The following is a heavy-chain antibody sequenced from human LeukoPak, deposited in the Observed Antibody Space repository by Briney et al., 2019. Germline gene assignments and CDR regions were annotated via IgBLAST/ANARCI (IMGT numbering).Heavy chain of an antibody. D-gene: IGHD3-22*01. Sequence: GGSLRLSCVASGFTFTGHSMHWVRQAPGKGLEWVAVVADDEKTIFYADSLKGRFTISRDNSKNTLYLQMNSLRAEDTAVYYCARDLYYDSSGYYGLAFDIWGQGTMVTVSS. V-gene: IGHV3-30*14. CDR2: VADDEKTI. CDR1: GFTFTGHS. CDR3: ARDLYYDSSGYYGLAFDI. J-gene: IGHJ3*02.